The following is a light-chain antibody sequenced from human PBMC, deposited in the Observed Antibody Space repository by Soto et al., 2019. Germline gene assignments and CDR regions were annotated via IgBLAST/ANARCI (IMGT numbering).Light chain of an antibody. CDR1: QSVSSN. Sequence: EIVMTQSPATLSVSPGDRASLSCRASQSVSSNLAWYQQKPGQAPRLLIYGASTRATGIPARFSGSGSGTEFTLTISSLQSEDFAVYYCQQYNQWFTFGQGTKLDIK. CDR3: QQYNQWFT. J-gene: IGKJ2*01. V-gene: IGKV3-15*01. CDR2: GAS.